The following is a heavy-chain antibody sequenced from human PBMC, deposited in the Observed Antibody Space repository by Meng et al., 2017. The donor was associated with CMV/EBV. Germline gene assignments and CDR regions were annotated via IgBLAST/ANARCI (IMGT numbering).Heavy chain of an antibody. J-gene: IGHJ5*02. Sequence: QLQQWGAGLLKPSGTLSLTCAVYGGSFSGYYWSWIRQPPGKGLEWIGEINHSGSTNYNPSLKSRVTISVDTSKNQFSLKLSSVTAADTAVYYCARGVGGWFDPWGQGTLVTVSS. CDR3: ARGVGGWFDP. V-gene: IGHV4-34*01. CDR2: INHSGST. D-gene: IGHD1-26*01. CDR1: GGSFSGYY.